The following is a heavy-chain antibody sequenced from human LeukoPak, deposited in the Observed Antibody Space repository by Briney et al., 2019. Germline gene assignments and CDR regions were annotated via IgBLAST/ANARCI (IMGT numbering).Heavy chain of an antibody. V-gene: IGHV3-30*02. Sequence: GGSLRLSCAASGFTFSSYGMHWVRQAPGKGLEWVAFIRYDGSNKYYADPVKGRFTISRDNAKNSLYLQMNSLRAEDTAVYYCARDSGDSSSWYFDYWGQGTLVTVSS. CDR3: ARDSGDSSSWYFDY. CDR2: IRYDGSNK. D-gene: IGHD6-13*01. J-gene: IGHJ4*02. CDR1: GFTFSSYG.